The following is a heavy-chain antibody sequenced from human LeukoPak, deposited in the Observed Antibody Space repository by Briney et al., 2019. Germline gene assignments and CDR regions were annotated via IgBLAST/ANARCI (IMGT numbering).Heavy chain of an antibody. CDR2: IKQDGSEK. CDR3: ARDREIQLWFPYYFDY. D-gene: IGHD5-18*01. CDR1: GFTFSSYW. Sequence: GGSLRLSCAASGFTFSSYWMSWVRQAPGKGLEWLANIKQDGSEKYYVDSVKGRFTISRDNAKNSLYLQMNSLRAEDTAVYYCARDREIQLWFPYYFDYWGQGTLVTVSS. V-gene: IGHV3-7*01. J-gene: IGHJ4*02.